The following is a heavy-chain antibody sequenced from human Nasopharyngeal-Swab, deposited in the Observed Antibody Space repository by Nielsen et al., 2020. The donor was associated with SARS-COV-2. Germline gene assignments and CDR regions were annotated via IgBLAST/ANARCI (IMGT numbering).Heavy chain of an antibody. Sequence: GGSPRLSCAASGFTFSNYSMNWVRQAPGKGLEWVSAISSSTSYIYYADSVKGRFTISRDNAKNSLYLQMNSLRAEDTAVYYCARDGFGESPYYYYYGMDVWGQGTTVTVSS. CDR1: GFTFSNYS. V-gene: IGHV3-21*01. CDR3: ARDGFGESPYYYYYGMDV. J-gene: IGHJ6*02. D-gene: IGHD3-10*01. CDR2: ISSSTSYI.